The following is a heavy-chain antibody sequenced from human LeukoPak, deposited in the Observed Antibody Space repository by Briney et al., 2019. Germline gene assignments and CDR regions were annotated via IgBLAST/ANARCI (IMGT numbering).Heavy chain of an antibody. Sequence: ASETLSLTCTVSGGSISSYYWSWIRQPPGKGLERIGYIYYSGSTNYNPSLKSRVTISVDTSKNQFSLKLSSVTAADTAVYYCARRGGGGYCSSTSCLDNWFDPWGQGTLVTVSS. CDR1: GGSISSYY. J-gene: IGHJ5*02. D-gene: IGHD2-2*01. CDR2: IYYSGST. CDR3: ARRGGGGYCSSTSCLDNWFDP. V-gene: IGHV4-59*01.